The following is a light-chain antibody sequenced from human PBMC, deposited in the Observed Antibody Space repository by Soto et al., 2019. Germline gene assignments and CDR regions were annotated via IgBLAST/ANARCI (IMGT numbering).Light chain of an antibody. Sequence: EIVMTQSPATLSVSPGERATLSCRASQSVSSNLAWYQQKPGQAPRLLIYGASTRATGIPARFSGSGSGTEYTLTISSLQSDDFEVYYCQEYNNWPWTFGKGTKVEIK. CDR2: GAS. CDR3: QEYNNWPWT. J-gene: IGKJ1*01. V-gene: IGKV3-15*01. CDR1: QSVSSN.